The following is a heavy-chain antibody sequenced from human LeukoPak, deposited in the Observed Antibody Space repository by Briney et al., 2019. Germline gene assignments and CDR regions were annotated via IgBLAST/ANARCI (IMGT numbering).Heavy chain of an antibody. J-gene: IGHJ4*02. CDR2: IKQDGSEK. V-gene: IGHV3-7*01. CDR1: GFTFSSYW. CDR3: TREPSSSGYDY. Sequence: GGSLRLSCAASGFTFSSYWMSWVRQAPGKGLGWVANIKQDGSEKYYVDSVKGRFTISRDNAKNSLYLQMNSLRAEDTAVYYCTREPSSSGYDYWGQGTLVTVSS. D-gene: IGHD3-22*01.